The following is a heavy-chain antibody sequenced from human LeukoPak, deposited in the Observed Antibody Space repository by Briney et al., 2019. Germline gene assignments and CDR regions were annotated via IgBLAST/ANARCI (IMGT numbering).Heavy chain of an antibody. CDR2: ISSSSSTI. Sequence: PGGSLRLSCAASGVTFGRYSMNWVRQAPGKGLEWVSYISSSSSTIYYADSVKGRFTISRDNAKNSLYLQMNSLRAEDTAVYYCARGTWDYGDYDLDYWGQGTLVTVSS. CDR1: GVTFGRYS. V-gene: IGHV3-48*04. CDR3: ARGTWDYGDYDLDY. D-gene: IGHD4-17*01. J-gene: IGHJ4*02.